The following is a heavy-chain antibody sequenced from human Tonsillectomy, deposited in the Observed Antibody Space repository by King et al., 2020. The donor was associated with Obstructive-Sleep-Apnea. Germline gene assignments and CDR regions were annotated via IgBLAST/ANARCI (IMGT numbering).Heavy chain of an antibody. V-gene: IGHV3-7*03. Sequence: VQLVESGGGLVQPGGSLRVSCAASGFTFSLYSMSWVRQAPGKGLEWVASINQDGSVKYYVDSVRGRFTIFRDNARNSLYLQMNSLRAEDTAVYFCLPRGPWGQGTLVTVSS. CDR3: LPRGP. CDR1: GFTFSLYS. J-gene: IGHJ4*02. CDR2: INQDGSVK.